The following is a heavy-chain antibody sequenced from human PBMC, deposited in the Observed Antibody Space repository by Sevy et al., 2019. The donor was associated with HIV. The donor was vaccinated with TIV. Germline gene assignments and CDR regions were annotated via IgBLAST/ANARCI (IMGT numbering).Heavy chain of an antibody. V-gene: IGHV3-21*01. Sequence: LSLTCAASGFTFSSYAMNWVRQAPGKGLEWVSSINAISSNIYYAESVKGRFTISRDNAENSLYLQMNSVRAEDTAVYYCARDLFSGGNAVYGYWGQGTLVTVSS. CDR1: GFTFSSYA. J-gene: IGHJ4*02. CDR3: ARDLFSGGNAVYGY. D-gene: IGHD2-15*01. CDR2: INAISSNI.